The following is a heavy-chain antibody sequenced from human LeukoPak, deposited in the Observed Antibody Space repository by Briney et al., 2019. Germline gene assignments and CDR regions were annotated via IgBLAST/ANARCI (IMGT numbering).Heavy chain of an antibody. Sequence: SDTLSLTCTVSGGSIGSSSVYWGWVRQPPGKGLEWIGTLYNSGSTYNSPSLKNRVTISVDPSKNQFSLKLTSVTAADTAVYYCVSLGNYYDSGGSSPQTPWQSWFDPWGQGTLVTVYS. CDR1: GGSIGSSSVY. D-gene: IGHD3-22*01. V-gene: IGHV4-39*01. CDR3: VSLGNYYDSGGSSPQTPWQSWFDP. CDR2: LYNSGST. J-gene: IGHJ5*02.